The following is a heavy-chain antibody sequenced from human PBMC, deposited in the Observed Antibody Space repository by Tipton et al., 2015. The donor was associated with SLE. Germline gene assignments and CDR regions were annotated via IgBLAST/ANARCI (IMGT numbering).Heavy chain of an antibody. V-gene: IGHV4-34*01. CDR3: ARGYCSGGSCSYWYFGL. Sequence: TLSLTCAVYGGSFSGYYWSWIRKPPGKGLEWIGEINHSGSTNYNPSLKSRVTISVDTSKNQFSLKLSSVTAADTAVYYCARGYCSGGSCSYWYFGLWGRGTLFTVSS. D-gene: IGHD2-15*01. CDR1: GGSFSGYY. J-gene: IGHJ2*01. CDR2: INHSGST.